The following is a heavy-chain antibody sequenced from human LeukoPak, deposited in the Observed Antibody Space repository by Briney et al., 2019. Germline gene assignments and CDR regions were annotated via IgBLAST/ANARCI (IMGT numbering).Heavy chain of an antibody. CDR1: GFTFSSYA. J-gene: IGHJ4*02. CDR2: ISGSGGST. D-gene: IGHD3-10*01. V-gene: IGHV3-23*01. Sequence: GGSLRLSCAASGFTFSSYAMSWVRQAPGKGLEWVSAISGSGGSTYYADSVKGRFTISRDNSKNTLYLQMNSLRAEDTAVYYCAKGRTPSQLLWFGDLGYWGQGTLATVSS. CDR3: AKGRTPSQLLWFGDLGY.